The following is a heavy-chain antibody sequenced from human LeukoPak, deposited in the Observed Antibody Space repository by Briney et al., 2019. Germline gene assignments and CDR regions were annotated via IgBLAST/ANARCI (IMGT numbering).Heavy chain of an antibody. Sequence: GGSLRLSCAASGCIFSRYDMHWVRQAPPKGLEWVAYVRNDGSKKYYADSVKGGFTISRDDSRNTLYLQMNNLRAEDTAVYYCAKDRGTARSTHFDYWGQGALVTVSS. V-gene: IGHV3-30*02. CDR3: AKDRGTARSTHFDY. D-gene: IGHD3-10*01. J-gene: IGHJ4*02. CDR1: GCIFSRYD. CDR2: VRNDGSKK.